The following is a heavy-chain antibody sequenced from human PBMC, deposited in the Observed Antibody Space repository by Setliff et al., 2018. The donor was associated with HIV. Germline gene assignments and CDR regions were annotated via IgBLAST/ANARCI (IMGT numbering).Heavy chain of an antibody. CDR1: GFTFSSYS. CDR2: ISSSSSYI. V-gene: IGHV3-21*01. J-gene: IGHJ3*02. CDR3: ARAATLGAFDI. Sequence: LRLSCAASGFTFSSYSMNWVRQAPGKGLEWVSSISSSSSYIYYADSMKGRFTISRDDAKNSLYLQMNSLRAEDTAVYYCARAATLGAFDIWGQGTMVTVSS. D-gene: IGHD2-15*01.